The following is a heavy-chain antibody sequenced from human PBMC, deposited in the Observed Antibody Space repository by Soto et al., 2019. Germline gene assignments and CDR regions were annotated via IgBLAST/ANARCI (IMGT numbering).Heavy chain of an antibody. J-gene: IGHJ4*02. D-gene: IGHD2-2*01. CDR1: GGAINTNNYY. Sequence: SETLSLTCTVSGGAINTNNYYWGWVRQAPGKGLEWIGSVFYDGTTYYSPSLKSRVTISLPTSRTQFSLKLNSVTAADTAVYYCARRVFVYPVANVWGQGTLVTVSS. CDR3: ARRVFVYPVANV. V-gene: IGHV4-39*01. CDR2: VFYDGTT.